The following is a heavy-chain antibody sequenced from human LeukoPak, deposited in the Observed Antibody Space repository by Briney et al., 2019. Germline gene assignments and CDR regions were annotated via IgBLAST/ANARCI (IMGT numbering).Heavy chain of an antibody. CDR1: GGSFSGYY. V-gene: IGHV4-59*01. CDR2: IYYTGST. CDR3: ARFTTYYYDGRTYSSPYYFDS. J-gene: IGHJ4*02. Sequence: SETLSLTCAVYGGSFSGYYWSWIRQPPGKGLEWIGYIYYTGSTNYNPSLKSRVTISADTSKNQFSLKLSSVTAADTAVYYCARFTTYYYDGRTYSSPYYFDSWGQGTLVTVS. D-gene: IGHD3-22*01.